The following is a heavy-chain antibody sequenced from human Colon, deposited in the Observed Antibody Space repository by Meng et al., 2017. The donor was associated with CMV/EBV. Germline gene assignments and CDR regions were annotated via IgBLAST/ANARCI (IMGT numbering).Heavy chain of an antibody. CDR1: GFSVSRNY. D-gene: IGHD2-2*01. Sequence: GGSLRLSCVASGFSVSRNYISWVRQGPGKGLEWVSVIYDTGRTYYEDSVKGRFTVSRDNSKNTLYLQMNSLRAEDTAVYYCAKEVVVVPAANFDYWGQGTLVTVSS. CDR2: IYDTGRT. V-gene: IGHV3-53*01. CDR3: AKEVVVVPAANFDY. J-gene: IGHJ4*02.